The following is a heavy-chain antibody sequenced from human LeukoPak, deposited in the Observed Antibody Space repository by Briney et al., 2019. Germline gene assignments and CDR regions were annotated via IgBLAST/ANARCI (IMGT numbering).Heavy chain of an antibody. J-gene: IGHJ4*02. Sequence: GGSLRLSCAASGFTFSSYAMSGVRQAPGRGLEWVSAISGSGGSTYYADSVKGRFTISRDNSKNTLYLQMNSLRAEDTAVYYCAKRYYGSGNHWGQGTLVTVSS. CDR1: GFTFSSYA. V-gene: IGHV3-23*01. CDR2: ISGSGGST. CDR3: AKRYYGSGNH. D-gene: IGHD3-10*01.